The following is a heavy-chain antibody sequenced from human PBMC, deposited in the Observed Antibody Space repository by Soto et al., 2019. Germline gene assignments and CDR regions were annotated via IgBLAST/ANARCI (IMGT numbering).Heavy chain of an antibody. CDR2: IDWDDDK. V-gene: IGHV2-70*01. J-gene: IGHJ3*02. Sequence: SGPTLVNPTQTLTLTCTFSGFSLSTSGMCVSWIRQPPGKALEWLALIDWDDDKYYSTSLKTRLTISKDTSKNQVVLTMTNMDPVDTATYYCARMGLRYDSSGYYPHDAFDIWGQGTMVTVSS. CDR3: ARMGLRYDSSGYYPHDAFDI. CDR1: GFSLSTSGMC. D-gene: IGHD3-22*01.